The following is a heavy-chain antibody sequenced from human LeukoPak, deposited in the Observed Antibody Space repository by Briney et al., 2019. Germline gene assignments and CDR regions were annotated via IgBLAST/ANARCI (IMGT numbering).Heavy chain of an antibody. CDR3: AKDSQWLLIHLGMDV. V-gene: IGHV3-9*01. Sequence: QTGGSLRLSCAASGFTFHNYAMHWVRQAPGKGLEWVSGISWNSGSIGYADSVKGRFTISRDNAKNSLYLQMNSLRAEDTALYYCAKDSQWLLIHLGMDVWGQGTTVTVSS. CDR2: ISWNSGSI. CDR1: GFTFHNYA. D-gene: IGHD3-22*01. J-gene: IGHJ6*02.